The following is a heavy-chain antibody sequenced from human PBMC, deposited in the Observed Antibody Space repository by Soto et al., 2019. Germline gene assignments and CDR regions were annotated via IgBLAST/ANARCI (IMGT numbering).Heavy chain of an antibody. V-gene: IGHV3-7*01. CDR3: ARCVGYYGYYFDY. D-gene: IGHD3-3*01. J-gene: IGHJ4*02. Sequence: GSLRLSCAASGFTFSSYWMSWVRQAPGKGLEWVGNIKQDGSEKYYVDSVKGRFTISRDNAKNSLYLQMNSLRAEDTAVYYCARCVGYYGYYFDYWGQGTLVTVSS. CDR1: GFTFSSYW. CDR2: IKQDGSEK.